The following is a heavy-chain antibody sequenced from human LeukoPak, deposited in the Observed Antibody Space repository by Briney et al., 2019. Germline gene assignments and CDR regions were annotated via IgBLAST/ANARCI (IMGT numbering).Heavy chain of an antibody. CDR2: IYSGGTT. V-gene: IGHV3-53*01. CDR1: GFVVSNYY. J-gene: IGHJ4*02. CDR3: ARVYFLERYFDY. D-gene: IGHD3-3*01. Sequence: GGSLRLSRAASGFVVSNYYMNWVRQAPGKGLEWVSVIYSGGTTHHADSVKGRFTISRDNAKNSLYLQMNSLRAEDTAVYYCARVYFLERYFDYWGQGTLVTVSS.